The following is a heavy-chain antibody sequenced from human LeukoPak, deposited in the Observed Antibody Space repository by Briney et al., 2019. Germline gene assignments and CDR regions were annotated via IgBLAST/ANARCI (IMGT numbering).Heavy chain of an antibody. V-gene: IGHV3-23*01. CDR3: AILAMDIGMGGLGGSH. D-gene: IGHD5-18*01. Sequence: GGSLRLSCADPGFTFRNYGMSWVRQAPGKGLEWVSSFSSSGGRTYYADSAKGRFTISRDNSKNTLSLQMNSLRGDDTAVYYCAILAMDIGMGGLGGSHWGQGTLVTVSS. J-gene: IGHJ4*02. CDR1: GFTFRNYG. CDR2: FSSSGGRT.